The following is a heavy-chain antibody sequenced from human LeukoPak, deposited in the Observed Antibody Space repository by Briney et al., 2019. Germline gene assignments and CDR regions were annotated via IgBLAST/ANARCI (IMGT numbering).Heavy chain of an antibody. CDR1: GGSISYYY. CDR3: ARVITGTNWFDP. D-gene: IGHD1-20*01. Sequence: SETLSLTCTASGGSISYYYWSWIRQPPGKGLEWIGYIYYSGTTNSNPSLKSRVTMLVDTSKNQFSLKLSSVTAADTAVYYCARVITGTNWFDPWGQGTLVNVSP. J-gene: IGHJ5*02. CDR2: IYYSGTT. V-gene: IGHV4-59*01.